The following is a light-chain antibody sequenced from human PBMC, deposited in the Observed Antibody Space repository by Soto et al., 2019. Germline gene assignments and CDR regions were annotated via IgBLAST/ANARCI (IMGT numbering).Light chain of an antibody. J-gene: IGLJ2*01. V-gene: IGLV2-14*01. CDR2: EVS. CDR3: SSYTSSSTLVV. CDR1: SSDVGGYNY. Sequence: QSALTQPASVSGSPGQSITISCTGTSSDVGGYNYVSWYQQHPGKAPKLMIYEVSNRPSGISNRFSGSKSGNTASLTISGIQAKDEADYYCSSYTSSSTLVVFGGGTKLTVL.